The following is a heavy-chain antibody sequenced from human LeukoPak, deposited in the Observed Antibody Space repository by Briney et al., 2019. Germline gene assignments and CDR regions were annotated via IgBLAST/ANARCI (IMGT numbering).Heavy chain of an antibody. CDR3: ASRGGSYTLDY. CDR2: INHSGST. J-gene: IGHJ4*02. Sequence: PSETLSLTCAVYGGSFSGYYWSWIRQPPGKGLEWIGEINHSGSTNYNPSLKSRVTISVDTSKNQFSLKLSSVTAADTAVYYCASRGGSYTLDYWGQGTLVTVSS. D-gene: IGHD1-26*01. V-gene: IGHV4-34*01. CDR1: GGSFSGYY.